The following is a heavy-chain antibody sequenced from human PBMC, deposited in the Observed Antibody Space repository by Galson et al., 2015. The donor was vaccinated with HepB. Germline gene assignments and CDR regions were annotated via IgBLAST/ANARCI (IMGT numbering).Heavy chain of an antibody. CDR3: ARDSADSSGYWMY. D-gene: IGHD3-22*01. CDR1: GIMFSSYA. J-gene: IGHJ4*02. V-gene: IGHV3-30-3*01. CDR2: ISYDVTKK. Sequence: SLRLSCAASGIMFSSYALHWVRQAPGKGLEWVAFISYDVTKKYYADSVKGRFSISRDNSKNTVYLQMNSLRPEDTAVYYCARDSADSSGYWMYWGQGTLVIVSS.